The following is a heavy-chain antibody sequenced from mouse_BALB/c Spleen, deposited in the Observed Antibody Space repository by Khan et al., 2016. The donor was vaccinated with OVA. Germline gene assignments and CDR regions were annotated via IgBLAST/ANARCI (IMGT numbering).Heavy chain of an antibody. D-gene: IGHD2-14*01. Sequence: EVKLVESGPGLVKPSQSLSLTCTVTGYSITSDYAWNWIRQFPGDRLEWMGYISSSGSASYNPSLKSRISITRDTSKNQFFLQLKSVTTEDTATYFCARSLYYSYGYGLDYWGRGSSVTVSS. CDR1: GYSITSDYA. J-gene: IGHJ4*01. V-gene: IGHV3-2*02. CDR3: ARSLYYSYGYGLDY. CDR2: ISSSGSA.